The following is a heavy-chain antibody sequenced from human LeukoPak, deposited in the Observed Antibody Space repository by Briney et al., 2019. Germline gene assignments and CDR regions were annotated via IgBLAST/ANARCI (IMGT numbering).Heavy chain of an antibody. CDR1: GFPFTNYW. Sequence: GGSLRLSCAVSGFPFTNYWMSWVRQAPGKGLEWVANIKEDGSVMYYVDSLKGRFTISRDSAQNSLYLQMNSLRVEDTAVYFCARDPWGSYSTGSYLDYWGQGALVTVSS. J-gene: IGHJ4*02. V-gene: IGHV3-7*01. CDR3: ARDPWGSYSTGSYLDY. CDR2: IKEDGSVM. D-gene: IGHD6-19*01.